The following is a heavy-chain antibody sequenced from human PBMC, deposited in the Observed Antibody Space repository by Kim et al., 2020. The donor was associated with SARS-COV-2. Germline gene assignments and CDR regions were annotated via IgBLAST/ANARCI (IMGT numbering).Heavy chain of an antibody. CDR1: GFTFSSYA. V-gene: IGHV3-23*01. D-gene: IGHD4-17*01. Sequence: GGSLRLSCAASGFTFSSYAMSWVRQAPGKGLEWVSAISGSGGSTYYADSVKGRFTISRDNSKNTLYLQMNSLRAEDTAVYYCAKDGGDYGEGAYDYWGQGTLVTVSS. CDR3: AKDGGDYGEGAYDY. J-gene: IGHJ4*02. CDR2: ISGSGGST.